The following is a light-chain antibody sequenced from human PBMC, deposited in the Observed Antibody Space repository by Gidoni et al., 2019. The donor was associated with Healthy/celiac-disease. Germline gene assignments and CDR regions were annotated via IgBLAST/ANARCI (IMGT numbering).Light chain of an antibody. Sequence: EIVLTQSPATLSLSPGEGATLSCRASQSVSSYLAWYQQKPGQAPRLLIYDASNRATGIPARFSGSGSGTDFTLTISSLEPEDFAVYYCQQRSNWPLVTFGGGTKVEIK. V-gene: IGKV3-11*01. J-gene: IGKJ4*01. CDR2: DAS. CDR3: QQRSNWPLVT. CDR1: QSVSSY.